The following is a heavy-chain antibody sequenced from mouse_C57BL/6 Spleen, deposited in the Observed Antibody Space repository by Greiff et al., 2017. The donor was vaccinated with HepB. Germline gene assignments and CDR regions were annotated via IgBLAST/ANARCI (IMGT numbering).Heavy chain of an antibody. D-gene: IGHD1-1*01. CDR3: ARAHTGLDY. V-gene: IGHV1-61*01. CDR2: IYPSDSET. CDR1: GYTFTSYW. J-gene: IGHJ2*01. Sequence: QVHVKQPGAELVRPGSSVKLSCKASGYTFTSYWMDWVKQRPGQGLEWIGNIYPSDSETHYNQKFKDKATLTVDKSSSTAYMQLSSLTSEDSAVYYCARAHTGLDYWGQGTTLTVSS.